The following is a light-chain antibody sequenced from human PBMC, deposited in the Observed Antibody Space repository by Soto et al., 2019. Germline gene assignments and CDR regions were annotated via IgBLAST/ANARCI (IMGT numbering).Light chain of an antibody. V-gene: IGLV1-47*01. CDR3: AAWDDSLSGYV. CDR1: SSNIGSND. J-gene: IGLJ1*01. CDR2: RNN. Sequence: QSVLTQPPSASGTPGQRVTISCSGSSSNIGSNDVNWYQQLPGTAPKLLIYRNNQRPSGVPDRFSGSKSGTSASLAISGLRSEDEADYYCAAWDDSLSGYVFGTGTKLTVL.